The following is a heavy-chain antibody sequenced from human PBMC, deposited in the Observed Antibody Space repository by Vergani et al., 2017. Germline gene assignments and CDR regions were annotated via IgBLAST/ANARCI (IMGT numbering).Heavy chain of an antibody. V-gene: IGHV1-2*02. D-gene: IGHD1-26*01. CDR1: GYTFTGYY. CDR2: INPNSGGT. Sequence: QVQLVQSGAEVKKPGASVKVSCKASGYTFTGYYMHWVRQAPGQGLEWMGWINPNSGGTNYAQKFQGSVTMTRDTSISTAYMELSRLRSDDTAVYYCAREDSGSYSVDGMDVWGQGTTVTVSS. CDR3: AREDSGSYSVDGMDV. J-gene: IGHJ6*02.